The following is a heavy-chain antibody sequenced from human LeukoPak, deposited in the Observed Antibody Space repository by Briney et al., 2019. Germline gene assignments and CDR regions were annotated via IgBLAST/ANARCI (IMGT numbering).Heavy chain of an antibody. Sequence: GGSLRPSCAASGLTFSSYSMNWVRQAPGKGLESDSSIGSSSSYIYYADSVKGRFTISRDNAKNSLYLQMNSLRAEDTAVYYGARDGRDGYNYWGQGTLVTVSS. J-gene: IGHJ4*02. CDR3: ARDGRDGYNY. CDR1: GLTFSSYS. V-gene: IGHV3-21*01. D-gene: IGHD5-24*01. CDR2: IGSSSSYI.